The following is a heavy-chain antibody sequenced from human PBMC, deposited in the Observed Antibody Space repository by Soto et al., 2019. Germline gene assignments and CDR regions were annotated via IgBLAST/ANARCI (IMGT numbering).Heavy chain of an antibody. D-gene: IGHD5-18*01. J-gene: IGHJ4*02. CDR3: ARSDPDTAMVNYFDY. CDR2: IYYSGST. Sequence: ASETLSLTCTVSGGSISSGGYYWSWIRQHPGKGLEWIGYIYYSGSTYYNPSLKSRVTISVDTSKNQFSLKLSSVTAADTAVYYCARSDPDTAMVNYFDYWGQGTLVTVSS. V-gene: IGHV4-31*03. CDR1: GGSISSGGYY.